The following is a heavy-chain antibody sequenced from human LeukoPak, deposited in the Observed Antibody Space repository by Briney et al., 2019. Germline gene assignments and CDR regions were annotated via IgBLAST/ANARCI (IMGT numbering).Heavy chain of an antibody. D-gene: IGHD5-12*01. CDR2: INQDGSEK. J-gene: IGHJ5*02. V-gene: IGHV3-7*01. CDR3: ARVATKDNWFDP. Sequence: GGSLRLSCAASGFTFSSYWMSWVRQAPGKGLEWVANINQDGSEKYYVDSLKGRFTISRDNAKNSLYLQMNSLRAEDTAVYYCARVATKDNWFDPWGQGTLVTVSS. CDR1: GFTFSSYW.